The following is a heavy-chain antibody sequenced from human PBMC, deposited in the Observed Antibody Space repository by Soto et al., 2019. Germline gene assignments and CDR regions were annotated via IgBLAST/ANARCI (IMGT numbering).Heavy chain of an antibody. CDR2: TSRVGGLQ. V-gene: IGHV3-30*18. CDR3: SEELHGNGYGADFDF. J-gene: IGHJ4*02. D-gene: IGHD5-18*01. Sequence: QVQLVESGGGVVKPGSSLRLSCSASGFTFSTYGMKWVRQAPGKGLEWLAGTSRVGGLQYYADSVKGRFTISRDHSKNTLNIHRNGLKAEATLVYYCSEELHGNGYGADFDFWGQGSLVTVSS. CDR1: GFTFSTYG.